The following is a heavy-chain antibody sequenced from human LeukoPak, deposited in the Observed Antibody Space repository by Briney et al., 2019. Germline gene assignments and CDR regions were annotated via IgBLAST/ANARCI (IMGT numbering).Heavy chain of an antibody. Sequence: GGSLRLSCAASGFTFSSYSMNWVRQAPGKGLEWVSSISSSSSYIYYADSVKGRFTISRDNAKNSLYLQMNSLRAEDTAVYYCARDLRDYGDYLPFDYWGQGTLVTVSS. D-gene: IGHD4-17*01. CDR2: ISSSSSYI. CDR3: ARDLRDYGDYLPFDY. J-gene: IGHJ4*02. CDR1: GFTFSSYS. V-gene: IGHV3-21*01.